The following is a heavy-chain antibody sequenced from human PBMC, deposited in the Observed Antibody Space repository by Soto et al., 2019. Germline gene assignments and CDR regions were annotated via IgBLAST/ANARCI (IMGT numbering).Heavy chain of an antibody. CDR2: INPSGGST. V-gene: IGHV1-46*01. J-gene: IGHJ6*02. CDR1: GYTFTSDY. D-gene: IGHD3-9*01. Sequence: GASVKFSFNASGYTFTSDYMHWVRQAPGQVLDCIGIINPSGGSTSYAQKFQGRVTMNRDTSTSTVYMELSSLRSEDTDVYYCARALTTGYYYYGMNVWGQGTTDTVSS. CDR3: ARALTTGYYYYGMNV.